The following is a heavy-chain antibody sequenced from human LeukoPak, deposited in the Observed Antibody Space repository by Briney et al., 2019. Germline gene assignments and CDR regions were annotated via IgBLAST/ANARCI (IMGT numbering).Heavy chain of an antibody. V-gene: IGHV1-2*02. CDR2: INPNSGGT. CDR3: ARDPPLVVVDSDAFDI. CDR1: GYTFTGYY. Sequence: GASVKVSCKASGYTFTGYYMHWVRQAPGQGLEWMGCINPNSGGTNYAQKFQGRVTMTRDTSISTAYMELSRLRSDDTAVYYCARDPPLVVVDSDAFDIWGQGTMVTVSS. J-gene: IGHJ3*02. D-gene: IGHD2-15*01.